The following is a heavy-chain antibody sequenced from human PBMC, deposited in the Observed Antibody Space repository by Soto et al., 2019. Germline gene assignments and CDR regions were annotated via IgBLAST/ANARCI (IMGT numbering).Heavy chain of an antibody. Sequence: GESLKISCAASGFTFSSYSMNWVRQAPGKGLEWVSYISSSSSTIYYADSVKGRFTISRDNAKNSLYLQMNSLRAEDTAVYYCARSPHDYYSYYYMDVWGKGTTVTVSS. V-gene: IGHV3-48*04. CDR1: GFTFSSYS. CDR2: ISSSSSTI. J-gene: IGHJ6*03. CDR3: ARSPHDYYSYYYMDV.